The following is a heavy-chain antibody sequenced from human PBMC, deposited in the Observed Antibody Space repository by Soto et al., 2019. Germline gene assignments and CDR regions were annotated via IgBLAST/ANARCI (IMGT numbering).Heavy chain of an antibody. V-gene: IGHV3-21*01. CDR3: AREAHPYYDFWSGSPYGMDV. Sequence: GGSMRLSCAASGFTFSSYSMNWVRQAPGKGLEWVSSISSSSSYIYYAGSVKGRFTISRDNAKNSLYLQMNSLRAEDTAVYYCAREAHPYYDFWSGSPYGMDVWGQGTTVTVSS. J-gene: IGHJ6*02. D-gene: IGHD3-3*01. CDR1: GFTFSSYS. CDR2: ISSSSSYI.